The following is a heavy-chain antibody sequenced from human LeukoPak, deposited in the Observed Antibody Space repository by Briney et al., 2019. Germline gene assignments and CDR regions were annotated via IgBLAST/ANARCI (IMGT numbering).Heavy chain of an antibody. J-gene: IGHJ5*02. CDR1: GGSFSGYY. Sequence: SETLSLTCAVYGGSFSGYYWRWIRQPPGKGLEWIGEISHSGSTNYNPSLKSRVTISVDTSKNQFSLKLSSVTAADTAVYYCARGRSCSSTSCYGNWFVPWGQGTLVAVSS. D-gene: IGHD2-2*01. CDR3: ARGRSCSSTSCYGNWFVP. CDR2: ISHSGST. V-gene: IGHV4-34*01.